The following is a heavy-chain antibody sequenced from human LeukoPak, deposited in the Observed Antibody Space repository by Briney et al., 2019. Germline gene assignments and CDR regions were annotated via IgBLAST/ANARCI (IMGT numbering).Heavy chain of an antibody. Sequence: GGSLRLSCAASGFTFSSYAMSWVRQAPGKGLEWVSAISGSGGSTYYADSVKGRFTISRDNSKNTLCLQMNSLRAEDTAVYFCARGTAAAANRNWFDSWGQGTLVTVSS. D-gene: IGHD6-13*01. J-gene: IGHJ5*01. CDR3: ARGTAAAANRNWFDS. CDR2: ISGSGGST. CDR1: GFTFSSYA. V-gene: IGHV3-23*01.